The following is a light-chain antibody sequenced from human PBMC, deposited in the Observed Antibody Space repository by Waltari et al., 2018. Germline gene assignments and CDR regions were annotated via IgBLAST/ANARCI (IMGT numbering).Light chain of an antibody. CDR3: SAWDDSLNGPVV. CDR2: STH. CDR1: RSNIGSNV. Sequence: QSVLTQPPSASGTLGQRVTISCSGSRSNIGSNVVSWYQQVPGTAPRLIIHSTHQRPSGVPDRFSGPKSGTSASLAISGLQAADEADYYCSAWDDSLNGPVVFGGGTKLTVL. J-gene: IGLJ2*01. V-gene: IGLV1-44*01.